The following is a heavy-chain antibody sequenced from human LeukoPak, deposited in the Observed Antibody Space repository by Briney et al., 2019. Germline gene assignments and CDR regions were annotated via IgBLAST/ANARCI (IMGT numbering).Heavy chain of an antibody. CDR3: ARRGGSYSHSDF. CDR1: GYSFSSYG. J-gene: IGHJ4*02. V-gene: IGHV1-18*01. Sequence: GASVKVSCKASGYSFSSYGIIWVRQAPGQGLEWMGWVSAFNGNTDYAPKLQDRVTMTTDTSTTTAYMELRSLTSDDTAVYYCARRGGSYSHSDFWGQGTLVTVSS. D-gene: IGHD1-26*01. CDR2: VSAFNGNT.